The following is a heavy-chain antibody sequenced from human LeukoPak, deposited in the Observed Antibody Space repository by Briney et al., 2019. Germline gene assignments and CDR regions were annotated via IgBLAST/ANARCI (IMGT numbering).Heavy chain of an antibody. CDR2: ISGGGGST. CDR3: AKDSRITMVRGASFDY. Sequence: PGGSLRLSCAASGFTSSSYAMSWVRQAPGEGLEWVSAISGGGGSTYYADSVKGRFTISRDNSKNTLYLQMNSLRAEDTAVYYCAKDSRITMVRGASFDYWGQGTLVTVSS. D-gene: IGHD3-10*01. CDR1: GFTSSSYA. J-gene: IGHJ4*02. V-gene: IGHV3-23*01.